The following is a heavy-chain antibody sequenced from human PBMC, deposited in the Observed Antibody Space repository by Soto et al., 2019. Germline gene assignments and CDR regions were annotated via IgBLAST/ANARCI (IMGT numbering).Heavy chain of an antibody. CDR1: GNSFTSYW. V-gene: IGHV5-10-1*01. D-gene: IGHD1-1*01. CDR3: ARRVCGTIGPTCGFDI. J-gene: IGHJ3*02. Sequence: GASLKISCKGSGNSFTSYWISWVRQMPGKGLEWMGRIDPSDSYTNYSPSFQGHATVSADKSINTAYLQWSSLKASDTAMYYCARRVCGTIGPTCGFDIWGQGTMVTVSS. CDR2: IDPSDSYT.